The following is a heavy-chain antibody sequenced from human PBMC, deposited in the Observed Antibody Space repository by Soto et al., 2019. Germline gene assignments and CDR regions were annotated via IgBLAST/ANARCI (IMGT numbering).Heavy chain of an antibody. CDR3: ARTPGGNSGSRDY. Sequence: GGSLRLSCAASGFTFSSYAMHWVRQAPGKGLEWVAVISYDGSNKYYADSVKGRFTISRDNSKNTLYLQMNSLRAEDTAVYYCARTPGGNSGSRDYWGQGTLVTVSS. J-gene: IGHJ4*02. V-gene: IGHV3-30-3*01. D-gene: IGHD1-26*01. CDR1: GFTFSSYA. CDR2: ISYDGSNK.